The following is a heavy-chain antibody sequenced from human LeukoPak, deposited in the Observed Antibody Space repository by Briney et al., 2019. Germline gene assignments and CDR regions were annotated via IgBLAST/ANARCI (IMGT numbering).Heavy chain of an antibody. CDR1: GGSISSSSYY. CDR3: ARQSSSGENYFDY. CDR2: IFYRGNT. Sequence: SETLSLTCLVSGGSISSSSYYWGWLRQPPGKGVEWIGSIFYRGNTYYNPSLNSRVTLSVDTSKNQFSLNLNSVTAADTAVYYCARQSSSGENYFDYWGQGTLVTVSS. J-gene: IGHJ4*02. D-gene: IGHD3-22*01. V-gene: IGHV4-39*01.